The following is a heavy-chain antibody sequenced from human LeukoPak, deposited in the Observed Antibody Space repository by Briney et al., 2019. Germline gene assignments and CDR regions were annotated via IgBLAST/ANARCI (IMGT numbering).Heavy chain of an antibody. V-gene: IGHV4-39*01. J-gene: IGHJ4*02. CDR1: GGSISSSSYY. CDR2: IYYSGST. Sequence: SETLSLTCTVSGGSISSSSYYWDWIRQPPGKGLEWIGNIYYSGSTYYNPSLKSRVTISVDTSKNQFSLKLSSVTAADTAVYYCARHRSGWLQSSFDYWGQGTLVTVSS. D-gene: IGHD5-24*01. CDR3: ARHRSGWLQSSFDY.